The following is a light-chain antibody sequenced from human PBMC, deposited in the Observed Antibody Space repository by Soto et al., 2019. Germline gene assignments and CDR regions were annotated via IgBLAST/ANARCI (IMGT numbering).Light chain of an antibody. CDR3: RSYDSSLSVNYV. J-gene: IGLJ1*01. V-gene: IGLV1-40*01. CDR2: GNS. Sequence: SVLTQPPSVSGAPGQRVTISCTGSSSNIGAGYDVHWYQQLPGTAPKLLIYGNSNRPSGVPDRFSGSKSGTSASLAITGLQAEDEADYYCRSYDSSLSVNYVFGTGTKVTVL. CDR1: SSNIGAGYD.